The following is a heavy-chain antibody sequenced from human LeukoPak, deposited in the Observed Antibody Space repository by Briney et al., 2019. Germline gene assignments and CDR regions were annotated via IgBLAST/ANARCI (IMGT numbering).Heavy chain of an antibody. J-gene: IGHJ6*03. CDR1: GFTFSDYG. CDR2: ISSTGGTT. CDR3: ARGHYYDSSGYQDDYYYYMDV. V-gene: IGHV3-21*01. Sequence: GGSLRLSCAASGFTFSDYGMSWVRQAPGKGLEWISSISSTGGTTYYADSVKGRFTISRDNAKNSLYLQMNSLRAEDTAVYYCARGHYYDSSGYQDDYYYYMDVWGKGTTVTVSS. D-gene: IGHD3-22*01.